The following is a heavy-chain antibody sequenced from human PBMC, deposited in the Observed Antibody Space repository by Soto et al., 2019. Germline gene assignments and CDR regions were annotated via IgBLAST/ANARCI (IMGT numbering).Heavy chain of an antibody. Sequence: GASVKVSCKASGYTFASYGISWVRQAPGQGLEWMGWISAYNGNTNYAQKLQGRVTMTTDTSTSTAYMELRSLRSDDTAVYYCARVQYPLRYSYYYMDVSGKGTTVTVSS. CDR1: GYTFASYG. CDR2: ISAYNGNT. D-gene: IGHD2-2*01. V-gene: IGHV1-18*01. J-gene: IGHJ6*03. CDR3: ARVQYPLRYSYYYMDV.